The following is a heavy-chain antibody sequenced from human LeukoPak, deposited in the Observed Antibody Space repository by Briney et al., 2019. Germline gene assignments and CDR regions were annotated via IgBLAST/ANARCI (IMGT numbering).Heavy chain of an antibody. CDR2: INPNSGGT. V-gene: IGHV1-2*02. Sequence: ASVKVSCKASGYTFTSYDINWVRQAPGQGLEWMGWINPNSGGTNYAQKFQGRVTMTRDTSISTAYMELSRLRSDDTAVYYCARGITIFGVVTAYYFDYWGQGTLVTVSS. CDR1: GYTFTSYD. J-gene: IGHJ4*02. CDR3: ARGITIFGVVTAYYFDY. D-gene: IGHD3-3*01.